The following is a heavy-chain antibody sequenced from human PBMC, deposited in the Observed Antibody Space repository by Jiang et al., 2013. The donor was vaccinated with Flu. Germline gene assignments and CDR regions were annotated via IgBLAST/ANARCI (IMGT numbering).Heavy chain of an antibody. CDR2: IKASSGDT. Sequence: SGAEVKKPGASVKVSCKASGYTFIDYYMHWVRQAPGQGPEYMGWIKASSGDTNYAQKFQGRVTMTRDTSISTAYMELSGLRSDDTAVYYCTVKGTVTPEGFDFWGQGTLVTVSS. CDR3: TVKGTVTPEGFDF. CDR1: GYTFIDYY. V-gene: IGHV1-2*02. J-gene: IGHJ4*02. D-gene: IGHD4-17*01.